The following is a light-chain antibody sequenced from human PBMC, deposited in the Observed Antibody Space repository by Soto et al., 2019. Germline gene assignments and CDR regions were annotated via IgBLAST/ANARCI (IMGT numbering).Light chain of an antibody. V-gene: IGLV2-14*01. Sequence: QSVLTQPASVSGSPGQSITISCTGTSSDIGAYNYVSWYQQYPGKAPKLMIYGVTNRPPGVSNRFSGSKTGNTASLTISGLQAEDEADYYCCSYGGSSTFEVFGTGTKVTVL. CDR1: SSDIGAYNY. CDR2: GVT. J-gene: IGLJ1*01. CDR3: CSYGGSSTFEV.